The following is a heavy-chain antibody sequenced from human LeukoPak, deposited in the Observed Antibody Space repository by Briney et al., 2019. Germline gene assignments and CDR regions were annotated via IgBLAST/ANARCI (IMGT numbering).Heavy chain of an antibody. Sequence: PGGSLRLSCVASGFTFTTSGMHWVRQAPGKGLEWVAFIQYDETDKFYADSVKGRFTISRDNSKNTLYLQMNSLRAEDTAVYYCAKERKLLPFDCWGQGTLVTVSS. D-gene: IGHD4-23*01. CDR3: AKERKLLPFDC. CDR2: IQYDETDK. CDR1: GFTFTTSG. J-gene: IGHJ4*02. V-gene: IGHV3-30*02.